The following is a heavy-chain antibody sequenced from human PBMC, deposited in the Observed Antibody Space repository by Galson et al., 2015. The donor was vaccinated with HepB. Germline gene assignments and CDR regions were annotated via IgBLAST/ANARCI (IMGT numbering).Heavy chain of an antibody. J-gene: IGHJ4*02. CDR3: VRDMSDTRENHYFES. D-gene: IGHD2-2*01. CDR2: ISFQGLSQ. Sequence: SLRLSCATSGFTFTKYNFYWVRQAPGRGLEWVAYISFQGLSQFYSDSVKGRFTISRDASINSLYLQMTSLRPEDTAVYYCVRDMSDTRENHYFESWGQGTLVSVSS. CDR1: GFTFTKYN. V-gene: IGHV3-30*03.